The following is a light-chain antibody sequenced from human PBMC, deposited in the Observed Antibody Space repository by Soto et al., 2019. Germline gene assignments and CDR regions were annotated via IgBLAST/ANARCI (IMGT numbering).Light chain of an antibody. CDR3: CSYAGSSTPLI. V-gene: IGLV2-23*02. CDR1: SRHVGSYNL. Sequence: QSALTQPASVSGSPGQSFTIAFTGTSRHVGSYNLVSWYQQDPGKAPKLMIYEVSKRPSGVYNRFSGSKSGNTASLTISGLQAEDEVDYSCCSYAGSSTPLIFGTGSKVTVL. J-gene: IGLJ1*01. CDR2: EVS.